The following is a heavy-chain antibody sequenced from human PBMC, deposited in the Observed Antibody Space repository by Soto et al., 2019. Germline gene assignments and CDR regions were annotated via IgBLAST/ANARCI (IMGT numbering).Heavy chain of an antibody. V-gene: IGHV4-59*01. CDR2: IYYSGST. Sequence: SETLSLTCTVSGGSISSYYWSWIRQPPGKGLEWIGYIYYSGSTNYNPSLKSRVTISVDTSKNQFSLKLSSVTAADTAAYYCARDDYGEAFDIWGQGTMVTVSS. CDR1: GGSISSYY. J-gene: IGHJ3*02. CDR3: ARDDYGEAFDI. D-gene: IGHD4-17*01.